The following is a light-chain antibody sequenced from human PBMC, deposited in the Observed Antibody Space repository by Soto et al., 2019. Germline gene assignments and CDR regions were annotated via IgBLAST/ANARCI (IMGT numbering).Light chain of an antibody. Sequence: EIVMTQSPATLSASPGERATLYCGASQSVSIKLAWYQQKPGQAPRLLIYDTSTRATGIPARFSGSGSGTEFTLTISSLQSEDFAVYYCQQYNNWPPITFGQGTRLEIK. CDR3: QQYNNWPPIT. CDR2: DTS. CDR1: QSVSIK. J-gene: IGKJ5*01. V-gene: IGKV3-15*01.